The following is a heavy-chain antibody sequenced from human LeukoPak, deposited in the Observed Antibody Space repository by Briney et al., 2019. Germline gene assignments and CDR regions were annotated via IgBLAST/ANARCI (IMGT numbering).Heavy chain of an antibody. D-gene: IGHD2-15*01. CDR2: TYYRSKWY. Sequence: SRTLSLTCAISGDSVSSNSAAWNWIRQSPSRGLEWLGRTYYRSKWYNYAVSVKSRLTINPDTSKNQFSLQLNSVTPEDTAVYYCARGGAGGRAFDIWGQGTMVTVSS. CDR3: ARGGAGGRAFDI. V-gene: IGHV6-1*01. J-gene: IGHJ3*02. CDR1: GDSVSSNSAA.